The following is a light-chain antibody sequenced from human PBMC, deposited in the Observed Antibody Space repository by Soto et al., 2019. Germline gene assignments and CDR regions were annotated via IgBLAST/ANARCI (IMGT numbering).Light chain of an antibody. Sequence: EIVLTQSPGTLSLSPGERATLSCRASQSVSSSHLAWYQQKPGQAPRLLIYGASNRATGIPDRFSGSGSGTDFTLTICRLEPEDFAMYYCQQYGTSLKTFGQGTKVEIK. CDR2: GAS. J-gene: IGKJ1*01. V-gene: IGKV3-20*01. CDR3: QQYGTSLKT. CDR1: QSVSSSH.